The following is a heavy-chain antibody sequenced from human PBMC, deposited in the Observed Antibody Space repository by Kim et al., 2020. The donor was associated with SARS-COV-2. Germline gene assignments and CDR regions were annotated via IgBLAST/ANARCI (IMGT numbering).Heavy chain of an antibody. D-gene: IGHD2-2*01. CDR2: IGTAGDT. CDR1: GFTFSSYD. Sequence: GGSLRLSCAASGFTFSSYDMHWVRQATGKGLEWVSAIGTAGDTYYPGSVKGRFTISRENAKNSLYLQMNSLSAGDRAVYYCARGRVVVPAAVMYGMDVWGQGTTVTVSS. V-gene: IGHV3-13*01. J-gene: IGHJ6*02. CDR3: ARGRVVVPAAVMYGMDV.